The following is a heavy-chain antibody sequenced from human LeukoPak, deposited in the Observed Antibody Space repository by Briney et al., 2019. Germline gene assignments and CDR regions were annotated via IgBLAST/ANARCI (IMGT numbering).Heavy chain of an antibody. Sequence: PSETLSLTCAVYGGSFSGYYRSWIRQPPGKGLEWIGEINHSGSTNYNPSLKSRVTISVDTSKNQFSLKLSSVTAADTAVYYCARADLGYCSSTSCYEDDAFDIWGQGTMVTVSS. D-gene: IGHD2-2*01. J-gene: IGHJ3*02. CDR1: GGSFSGYY. V-gene: IGHV4-34*01. CDR3: ARADLGYCSSTSCYEDDAFDI. CDR2: INHSGST.